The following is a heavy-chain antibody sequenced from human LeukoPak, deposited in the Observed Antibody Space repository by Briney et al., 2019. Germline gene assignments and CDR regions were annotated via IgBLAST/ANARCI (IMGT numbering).Heavy chain of an antibody. CDR3: VRDWEGFNFDI. CDR2: INHSGST. Sequence: PSETLSLTCTVSGGSISSYYWSWIRQPAGKGLEWIGEINHSGSTNYNPSLKSRVTMSVDTSKNQFSLSLRSVTAADTAVYYCVRDWEGFNFDIWGQGTMVTVSS. V-gene: IGHV4-4*07. J-gene: IGHJ3*02. D-gene: IGHD1-26*01. CDR1: GGSISSYY.